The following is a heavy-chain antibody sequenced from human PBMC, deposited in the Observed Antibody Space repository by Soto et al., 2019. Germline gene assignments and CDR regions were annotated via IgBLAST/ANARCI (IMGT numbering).Heavy chain of an antibody. CDR1: GGSISSINW. V-gene: IGHV4-4*02. J-gene: IGHJ4*02. Sequence: SETLSLTCAVSGGSISSINWWSWVRQPPGKGLEWIGEIYHSGSTNYNPSLKSRVTISVDKSKNQFSLKLSSVTAADTAVYYCGGIAAAGTRSDSWGKGTLVTVSS. CDR2: IYHSGST. CDR3: GGIAAAGTRSDS. D-gene: IGHD6-13*01.